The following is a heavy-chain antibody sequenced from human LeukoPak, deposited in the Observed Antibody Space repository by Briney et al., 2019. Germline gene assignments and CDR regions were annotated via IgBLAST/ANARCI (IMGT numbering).Heavy chain of an antibody. Sequence: SETLSLTCTVSGGSISSYYWSWIRQPPGKGLEWIGYIYYSGSTYYNPSLKSRVTISVDRSKNQFSLKLSSVTAADTAVYYCASIVAAADWYFDLWGRGTLVTVSS. J-gene: IGHJ2*01. D-gene: IGHD6-13*01. CDR1: GGSISSYY. CDR3: ASIVAAADWYFDL. CDR2: IYYSGST. V-gene: IGHV4-59*12.